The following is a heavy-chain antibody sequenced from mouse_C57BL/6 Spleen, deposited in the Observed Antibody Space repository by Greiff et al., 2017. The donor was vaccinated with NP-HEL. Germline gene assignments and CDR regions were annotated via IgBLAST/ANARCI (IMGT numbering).Heavy chain of an antibody. V-gene: IGHV1-54*01. Sequence: QVQLKESGAELVRPGTSVKVSCKASGYAFTNYLIEWVKQRPGQGLEWIGVFNPGSGGTNYNEKFKGKATLNADKSSSTAYMQLSSLTSEDSAVYFCAREEDYYGSSLAYWGQGTLVTVSA. D-gene: IGHD1-1*01. CDR1: GYAFTNYL. CDR3: AREEDYYGSSLAY. J-gene: IGHJ3*01. CDR2: FNPGSGGT.